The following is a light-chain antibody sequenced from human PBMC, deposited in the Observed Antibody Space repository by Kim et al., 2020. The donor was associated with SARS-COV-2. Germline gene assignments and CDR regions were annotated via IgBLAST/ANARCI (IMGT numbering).Light chain of an antibody. CDR2: GAS. J-gene: IGKJ3*01. Sequence: EIVLTQSPGTLSLSPGERATLSCRASQSVNNNYLAWYQQKPGQAPSLLIYGASSRATGIPDRFSGSGSGTDFTLTISRLEPEDFAVYYCQQYGSSPFTFGPGTKVDMK. CDR1: QSVNNNY. CDR3: QQYGSSPFT. V-gene: IGKV3-20*01.